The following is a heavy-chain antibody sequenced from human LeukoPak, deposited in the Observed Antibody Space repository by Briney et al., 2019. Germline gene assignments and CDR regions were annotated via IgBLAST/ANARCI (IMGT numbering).Heavy chain of an antibody. V-gene: IGHV3-7*01. D-gene: IGHD6-13*01. CDR3: ARDAEALQSVTAAGNYYNHFYGMDV. J-gene: IGHJ6*02. CDR2: IKSDGSEK. CDR1: GFTFSSYW. Sequence: GGSLRLSCTASGFTFSSYWMSWVRQAPGKGLEWVANIKSDGSEKNYVDSVKGRFTISRDNAKNSLYLQMNSLRAEDTAVYYCARDAEALQSVTAAGNYYNHFYGMDVWGQGTTVPVSS.